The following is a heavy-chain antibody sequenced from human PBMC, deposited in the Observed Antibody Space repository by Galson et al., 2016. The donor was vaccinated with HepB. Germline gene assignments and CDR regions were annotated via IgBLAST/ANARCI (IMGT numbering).Heavy chain of an antibody. CDR1: GDSVSSENR. J-gene: IGHJ2*01. Sequence: SETLSLTCAVSGDSVSSENRWSWVRQSPGKGLEWIGEIHLSGNTKYNPSLASRVIISLDKSRNQFSLHLNSVTAADSAVYYCAGQHSAAALYWYFDLWGRGTLVTVSS. D-gene: IGHD2-2*01. V-gene: IGHV4-4*02. CDR2: IHLSGNT. CDR3: AGQHSAAALYWYFDL.